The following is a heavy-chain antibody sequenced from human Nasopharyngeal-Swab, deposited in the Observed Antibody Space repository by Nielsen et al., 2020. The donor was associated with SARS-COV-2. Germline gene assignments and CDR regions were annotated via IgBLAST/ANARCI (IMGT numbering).Heavy chain of an antibody. Sequence: GGSLRLSCKGSGYSFTSYWITWVRQLPGKGLEWMGRIDPRDSYTNYSPSFQGHVTISADKSISTAYLQWSSLKASDTAMYYCARLNAPTFSAGWFDPWGPGTLVTVSS. CDR3: ARLNAPTFSAGWFDP. J-gene: IGHJ5*02. V-gene: IGHV5-10-1*01. CDR1: GYSFTSYW. CDR2: IDPRDSYT. D-gene: IGHD1-1*01.